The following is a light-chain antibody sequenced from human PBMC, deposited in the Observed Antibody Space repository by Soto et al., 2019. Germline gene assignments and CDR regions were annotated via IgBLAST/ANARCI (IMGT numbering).Light chain of an antibody. CDR3: QQYYTIPPWT. Sequence: DIVTTQSPDSLAVSLGERATINCKSSQSVLYSSNNKNYLAWYQQKPGQPPKLLIYWASTRESGVPDRFSGSGSGTDFTLTISSLQAEDVAVYYCQQYYTIPPWTFGQGTKVEIK. V-gene: IGKV4-1*01. J-gene: IGKJ1*01. CDR1: QSVLYSSNNKNY. CDR2: WAS.